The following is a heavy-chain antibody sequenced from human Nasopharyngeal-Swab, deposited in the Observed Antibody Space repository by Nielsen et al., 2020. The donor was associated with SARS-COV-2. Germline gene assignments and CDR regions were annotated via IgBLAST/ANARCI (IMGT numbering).Heavy chain of an antibody. CDR3: AKSKGGGITGLLYVFDI. V-gene: IGHV3-30*02. J-gene: IGHJ3*02. CDR2: IRYDGSNK. Sequence: GESLKISCAASGFSFSSYGMHWIRQAPGKGLEWVSFIRYDGSNKYYTDSVKGRFTISRDNSKNTLYLQMNSLRAEDTAMYYCAKSKGGGITGLLYVFDIWGQGTMVTVSS. CDR1: GFSFSSYG. D-gene: IGHD2-8*02.